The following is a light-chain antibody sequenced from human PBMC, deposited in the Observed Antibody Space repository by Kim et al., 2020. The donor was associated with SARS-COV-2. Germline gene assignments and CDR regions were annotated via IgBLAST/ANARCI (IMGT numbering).Light chain of an antibody. CDR2: HDN. J-gene: IGLJ1*01. Sequence: SYELTQPPSVSVSPGQTATITCSVDNLEEKYSSWYQQKPGQSPVLVIYHDNKRPSGIPERFSGSNSGNTATLTISGTQALDEADYYCQAWDSKTNHVFGTGTKVTVL. CDR1: NLEEKY. CDR3: QAWDSKTNHV. V-gene: IGLV3-1*01.